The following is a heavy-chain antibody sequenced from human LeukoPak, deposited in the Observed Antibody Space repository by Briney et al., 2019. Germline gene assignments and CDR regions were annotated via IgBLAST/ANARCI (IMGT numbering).Heavy chain of an antibody. CDR3: ARGKVRGVIDFDY. J-gene: IGHJ4*02. Sequence: PGRSLRLSCAASGFTFSSYAMHWVRQAPGKGLEWVAVISYDGSNKYYADSVKGRFTISRDNSKNTLYLQMNSLRAEDTAVYYCARGKVRGVIDFDYWGQGTLVTVSS. CDR1: GFTFSSYA. D-gene: IGHD3-10*01. V-gene: IGHV3-30-3*01. CDR2: ISYDGSNK.